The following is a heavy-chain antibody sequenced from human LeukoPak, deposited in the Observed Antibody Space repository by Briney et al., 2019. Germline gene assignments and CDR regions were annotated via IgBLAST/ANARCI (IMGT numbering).Heavy chain of an antibody. D-gene: IGHD4-11*01. CDR3: ARDRLHYGNYPLHNNWFDP. J-gene: IGHJ5*02. V-gene: IGHV1-8*01. CDR2: MNPNSGNT. Sequence: ASVKVSCKASGYTFTSYDINWVRQATGQGLEWMGWMNPNSGNTGYAQKFQGRVTMTRNTSISTAYMELSSLRSEDTAVYYCARDRLHYGNYPLHNNWFDPWGQGTLVTVSS. CDR1: GYTFTSYD.